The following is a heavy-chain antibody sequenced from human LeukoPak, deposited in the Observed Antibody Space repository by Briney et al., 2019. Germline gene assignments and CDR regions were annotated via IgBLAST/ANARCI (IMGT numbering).Heavy chain of an antibody. CDR3: ARAEVYDSSGYYYVRAFDI. Sequence: ASVKVSCKASGYTFTGYYMHWVRQAPGQGLEWMGRINPNSGGTNYAQKFQGRVTVTRDTSISTAYMELSRLRSDDTAVYYCARAEVYDSSGYYYVRAFDIWGQGTMVTVSS. J-gene: IGHJ3*02. CDR1: GYTFTGYY. CDR2: INPNSGGT. D-gene: IGHD3-22*01. V-gene: IGHV1-2*06.